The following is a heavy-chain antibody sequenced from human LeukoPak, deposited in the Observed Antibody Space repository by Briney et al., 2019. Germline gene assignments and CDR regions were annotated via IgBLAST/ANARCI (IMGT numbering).Heavy chain of an antibody. D-gene: IGHD6-6*01. CDR1: GDSISSYY. J-gene: IGHJ5*02. V-gene: IGHV4-59*01. CDR2: IHYSGST. Sequence: SETLSLTCTVSGDSISSYYWSWIRQPPGKGLEWIGYIHYSGSTNYNPSLKSRVTISVDTSKNQFSLKLSSVTAADTAVYYCARDYSQLGRFDPWGQGTLVTVSS. CDR3: ARDYSQLGRFDP.